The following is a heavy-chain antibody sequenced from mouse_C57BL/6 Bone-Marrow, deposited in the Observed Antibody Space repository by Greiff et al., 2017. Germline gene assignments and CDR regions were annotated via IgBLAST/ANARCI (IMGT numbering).Heavy chain of an antibody. Sequence: EVQLQESGGGLVKPGGSLKLSCAASGFTFSSYAMSWVRQTPEKRLEWVATISDGGSYTYYPDNVKGRFTISRDNAKNNLYLQMSHLKSEDTAMYYCARDPHYSNYEGFAYLGQGTLVTVSA. D-gene: IGHD2-5*01. V-gene: IGHV5-4*01. CDR1: GFTFSSYA. J-gene: IGHJ3*01. CDR3: ARDPHYSNYEGFAY. CDR2: ISDGGSYT.